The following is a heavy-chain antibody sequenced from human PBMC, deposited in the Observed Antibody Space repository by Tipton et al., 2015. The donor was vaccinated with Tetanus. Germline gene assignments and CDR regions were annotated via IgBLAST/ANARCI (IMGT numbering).Heavy chain of an antibody. D-gene: IGHD3-22*01. J-gene: IGHJ4*02. V-gene: IGHV4-59*07. Sequence: TLSLTCTISGGSITTFYWSWIRQPPGKGLEWIGHIYYSGSANCNPSLKSRLTMSIDTSNDQLSLRLTSVTAADTAIYYCARFSYDSGGFYSYFDYWGRGTLVTVSS. CDR1: GGSITTFY. CDR3: ARFSYDSGGFYSYFDY. CDR2: IYYSGSA.